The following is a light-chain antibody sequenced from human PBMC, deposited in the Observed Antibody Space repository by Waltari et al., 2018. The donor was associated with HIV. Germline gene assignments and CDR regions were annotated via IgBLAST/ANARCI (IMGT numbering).Light chain of an antibody. V-gene: IGKV1-NL1*01. CDR3: QHYYGIPLT. Sequence: DIQMTQSPSSLSASVGDRVTISCRASQGISNSLAWYQRKPGVAPKLLIYAASKLEDGVPSRFSGSGSGADYTLTVSSLQPEDFATYYCQHYYGIPLTFGGGTKVEIK. CDR1: QGISNS. J-gene: IGKJ4*01. CDR2: AAS.